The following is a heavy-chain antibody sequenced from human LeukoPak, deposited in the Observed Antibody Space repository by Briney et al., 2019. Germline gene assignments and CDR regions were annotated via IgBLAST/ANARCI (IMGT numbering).Heavy chain of an antibody. CDR2: INTKSGRT. CDR1: GYSFTDYY. V-gene: IGHV1-2*02. Sequence: ASVKVSCKTSGYSFTDYYIHWVRQAPGQGLEWMGWINTKSGRTSSARKFQGRVTMTRDPSITTVYMDMAWLTSDDTAIYFCARADFIDAGPYLIGPWGQGTLVTVSS. J-gene: IGHJ5*02. D-gene: IGHD3-3*01. CDR3: ARADFIDAGPYLIGP.